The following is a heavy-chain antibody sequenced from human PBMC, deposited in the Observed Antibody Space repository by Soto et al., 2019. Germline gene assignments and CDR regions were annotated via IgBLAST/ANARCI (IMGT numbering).Heavy chain of an antibody. CDR3: SRGGSSWQPHEDY. D-gene: IGHD6-13*01. J-gene: IGHJ4*02. CDR1: GFTFTSYG. V-gene: IGHV1-18*01. Sequence: QVQLVQSGAEVKKPGASMKVSCKASGFTFTSYGISWVRQAPGQGLEWMGWVSAYNGNTHYAQKLQGRVTDTSTTTAYMEPRSLRSDDTAVYYCSRGGSSWQPHEDYWGQGTLVTVSS. CDR2: VSAYNGNT.